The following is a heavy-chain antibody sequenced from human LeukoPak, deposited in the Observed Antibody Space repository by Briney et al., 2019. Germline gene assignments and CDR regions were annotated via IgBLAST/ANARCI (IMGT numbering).Heavy chain of an antibody. D-gene: IGHD1-1*01. CDR3: ANENGGPDY. V-gene: IGHV3-74*01. CDR1: GFSFSVFW. J-gene: IGHJ4*02. CDR2: IKTDGSIT. Sequence: PGGSLRLSCAASGFSFSVFWMHWVRQAPGKGPVWVSRIKTDGSITDYADSVKGRFIISRDNSKNTLYLQMSSLRAEDTAVYYCANENGGPDYWGQGTLVTVSS.